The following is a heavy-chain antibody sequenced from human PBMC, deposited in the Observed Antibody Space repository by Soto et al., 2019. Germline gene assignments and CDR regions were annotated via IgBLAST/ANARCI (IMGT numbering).Heavy chain of an antibody. CDR2: INWNGGST. V-gene: IGHV3-20*04. CDR1: GFTFNNYG. D-gene: IGHD4-17*01. J-gene: IGHJ4*02. CDR3: ARTRTPDYPRDFDY. Sequence: PGGSLRLSCAASGFTFNNYGMNWVRQAPGKGLEWVSGINWNGGSTGYADSVKGRFTISRDNAKNSLYLQMNSLRAEDTAFYYCARTRTPDYPRDFDYWGQGTLVTVSS.